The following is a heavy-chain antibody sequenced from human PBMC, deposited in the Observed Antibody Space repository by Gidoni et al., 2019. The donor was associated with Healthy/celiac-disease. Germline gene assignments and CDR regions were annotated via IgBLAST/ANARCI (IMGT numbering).Heavy chain of an antibody. CDR3: ARMVGYCSSTSCYDWFDP. CDR1: GFTLRRDS. Sequence: EVQLVESGGGLVKPGGSLRLSCAASGFTLRRDSMNWVRQAPGKGLELVSSISRSSSYIYYADSVKGRFTISRDNAKNSLYLQMNSLRAEDTAVYYCARMVGYCSSTSCYDWFDPWGQGTLVTVSS. V-gene: IGHV3-21*01. J-gene: IGHJ5*02. CDR2: ISRSSSYI. D-gene: IGHD2-2*01.